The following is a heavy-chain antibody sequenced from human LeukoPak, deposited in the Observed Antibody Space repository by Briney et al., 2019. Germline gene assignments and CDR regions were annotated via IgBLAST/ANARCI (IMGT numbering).Heavy chain of an antibody. CDR2: FDPEDGET. Sequence: ASVKVSCKASGGTFSSYAISWVRQAPGKGLEWMGGFDPEDGETIYAQKFQGRVTMTEDTSTDTAYMELSSLRSEDTAVYYCTAAGFRGAFDIWGQGTMVTVSS. V-gene: IGHV1-24*01. CDR1: GGTFSSYA. D-gene: IGHD3-9*01. J-gene: IGHJ3*02. CDR3: TAAGFRGAFDI.